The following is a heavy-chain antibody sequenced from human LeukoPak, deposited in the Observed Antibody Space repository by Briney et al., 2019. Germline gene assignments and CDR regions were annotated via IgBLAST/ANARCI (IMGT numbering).Heavy chain of an antibody. J-gene: IGHJ2*01. Sequence: SETLSLTCTVSGGSISSSSYYWGWIRQPPGKGLEWIRSIYYSGSTYYNPSLKSRVTISVDTSKNQFSLKLSSVTAADTAVYYCARRGRGRGGNWYFDLWGRGTLVTVSS. CDR1: GGSISSSSYY. V-gene: IGHV4-39*01. D-gene: IGHD2-15*01. CDR3: ARRGRGRGGNWYFDL. CDR2: IYYSGST.